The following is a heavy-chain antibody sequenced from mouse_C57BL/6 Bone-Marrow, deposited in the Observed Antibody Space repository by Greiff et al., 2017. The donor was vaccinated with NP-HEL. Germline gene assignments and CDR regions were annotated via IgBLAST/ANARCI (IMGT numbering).Heavy chain of an antibody. J-gene: IGHJ2*01. CDR1: GFSLTSYG. CDR2: IWSGGST. D-gene: IGHD2-5*01. Sequence: VQVVESGPGLVQPSQSLSVTCTVSGFSLTSYGVHWVRQSPGKGLEWLGVIWSGGSTDYNAAFISRLSISKDNSKSQVFFKRNSLQADDTAIYYCATSYYSNYDYFDYWGQGTTLTVSS. V-gene: IGHV2-2*01. CDR3: ATSYYSNYDYFDY.